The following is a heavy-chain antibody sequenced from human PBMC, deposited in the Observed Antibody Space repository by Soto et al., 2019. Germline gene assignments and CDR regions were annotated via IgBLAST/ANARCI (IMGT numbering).Heavy chain of an antibody. J-gene: IGHJ3*02. Sequence: QVQLVQSGAEVKKPGSSVKVSCKASGGTFSSYTISWVRQAPGQGLEWMGRIIPILGIANYAQKFQGRVTIPADKSTSTAYMELSSLRSEDTAVYYCARDLNYRGVIVRYAFDIWGQGTMVTVSS. CDR3: ARDLNYRGVIVRYAFDI. CDR1: GGTFSSYT. V-gene: IGHV1-69*08. CDR2: IIPILGIA. D-gene: IGHD3-16*02.